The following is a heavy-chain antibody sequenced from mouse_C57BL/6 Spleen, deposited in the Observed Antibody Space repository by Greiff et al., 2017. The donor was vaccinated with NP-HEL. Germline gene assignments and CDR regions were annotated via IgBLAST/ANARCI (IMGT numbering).Heavy chain of an antibody. CDR3: ARSLGANWYGGFDD. D-gene: IGHD4-1*01. V-gene: IGHV1-82*01. Sequence: QVQLQQSGPELVKPGASVKISCKASGYAFSSSWMNWVKQRPGQGLEWIGRIYPGDGDTNYNGKFKGKATLTADKSSSTAYMQLSSLTSEDSAVYCGARSLGANWYGGFDDWGQGTTLTVSS. J-gene: IGHJ2*01. CDR2: IYPGDGDT. CDR1: GYAFSSSW.